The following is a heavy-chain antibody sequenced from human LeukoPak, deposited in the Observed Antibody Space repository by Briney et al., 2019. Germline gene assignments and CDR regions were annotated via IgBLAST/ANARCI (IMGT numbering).Heavy chain of an antibody. V-gene: IGHV1-24*01. J-gene: IGHJ6*03. Sequence: GASVNVSCKVSGFTLADLSMHWVRQAPGKGLERVGGFERKNGDTIYAQRFRGRVTLTEDTSTGTAYMDLSSLSADDTAVYYCATGVFCATTTCPGYQHFYYFMDLWGKGTTVTVSS. CDR2: FERKNGDT. CDR3: ATGVFCATTTCPGYQHFYYFMDL. CDR1: GFTLADLS. D-gene: IGHD2-2*01.